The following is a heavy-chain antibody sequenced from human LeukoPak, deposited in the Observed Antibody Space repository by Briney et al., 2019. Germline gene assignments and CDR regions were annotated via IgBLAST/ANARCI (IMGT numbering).Heavy chain of an antibody. CDR2: ISGSGGST. D-gene: IGHD4-17*01. CDR1: GFTFRSYG. J-gene: IGHJ4*02. Sequence: GGSLRLSCAASGFTFRSYGMHWVRQAPGKGLEWVSAISGSGGSTYYADSVKGRFTISRDNAKNSLYLQMNSLRTEDTAVYYCARDRSTVTTWVDYWGQGTLVTVSS. V-gene: IGHV3-21*01. CDR3: ARDRSTVTTWVDY.